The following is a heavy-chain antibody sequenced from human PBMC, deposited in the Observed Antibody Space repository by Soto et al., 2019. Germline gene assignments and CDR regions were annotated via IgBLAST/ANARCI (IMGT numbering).Heavy chain of an antibody. Sequence: ASVKVSCKASGYTFTGYYMHWVRQAPGQRLEWMGWINPNSGGTNYAQKFQGWVTMTRDTSISTAYMELSRLRSDDTAVYYCARAYVQSGYYYYGMDAWGQGTTVTVSS. V-gene: IGHV1-2*04. CDR3: ARAYVQSGYYYYGMDA. CDR1: GYTFTGYY. CDR2: INPNSGGT. J-gene: IGHJ6*02. D-gene: IGHD3-10*01.